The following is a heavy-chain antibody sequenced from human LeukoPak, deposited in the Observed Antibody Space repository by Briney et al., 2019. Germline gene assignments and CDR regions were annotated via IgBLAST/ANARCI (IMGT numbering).Heavy chain of an antibody. Sequence: QSGGSLRLSCAASGFTFRSYSMNWVRQAPGKGLEWVSYISSSSSSIHYADSVKGRFTISRDNAKNSLYLQMNSLRAEDTAVYYCARDGGIYSGNYWVDYWGQGALVTVSS. J-gene: IGHJ4*02. CDR2: ISSSSSSI. V-gene: IGHV3-48*04. CDR3: ARDGGIYSGNYWVDY. D-gene: IGHD1-26*01. CDR1: GFTFRSYS.